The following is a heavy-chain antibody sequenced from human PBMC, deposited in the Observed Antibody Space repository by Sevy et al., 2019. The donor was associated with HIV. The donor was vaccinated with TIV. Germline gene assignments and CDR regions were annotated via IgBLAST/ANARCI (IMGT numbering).Heavy chain of an antibody. D-gene: IGHD6-19*01. J-gene: IGHJ5*02. Sequence: SETLSLTCTVSGGSISSGGYYWSWIRQHPGKGLEWIGYIYYSGSTYYNPSLKSRVTISVDPSKNQFSLKLGSVTAADTAVYYCARGSYSSGWTETNWFDPWGQGTLVTVSS. CDR3: ARGSYSSGWTETNWFDP. CDR2: IYYSGST. V-gene: IGHV4-31*03. CDR1: GGSISSGGYY.